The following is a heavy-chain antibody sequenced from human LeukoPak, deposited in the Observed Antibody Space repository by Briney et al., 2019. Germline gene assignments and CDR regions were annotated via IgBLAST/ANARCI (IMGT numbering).Heavy chain of an antibody. V-gene: IGHV3-23*01. J-gene: IGHJ4*02. CDR1: GFTFNIYA. CDR2: ISGSGVGT. CDR3: AKDHMSSPVTYGYSFDS. D-gene: IGHD5-18*01. Sequence: GGSLRHSCAASGFTFNIYAMNWVRQAPGKGLEWVAAISGSGVGTRDADSVKGRFTISRDNSKNTLYLQMSSLRAEDTAVYYCAKDHMSSPVTYGYSFDSWGQGTLVTVSS.